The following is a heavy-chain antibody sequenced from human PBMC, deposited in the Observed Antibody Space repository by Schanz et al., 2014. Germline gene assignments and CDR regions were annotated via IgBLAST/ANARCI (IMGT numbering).Heavy chain of an antibody. J-gene: IGHJ6*02. CDR3: ARGGFYCTSITCQGYYHGMDV. V-gene: IGHV3-33*01. Sequence: QVQLVESGGGVVQPGRSLRLSCAASGFTFSRCGMHWVRQTPAKGLEWVAIIWFDGSNKYYADSVKGRFTISRDNSKNTLYLQMNSLRAEDTAVYYCARGGFYCTSITCQGYYHGMDVWGQGTTVTVSS. CDR2: IWFDGSNK. CDR1: GFTFSRCG. D-gene: IGHD2-2*01.